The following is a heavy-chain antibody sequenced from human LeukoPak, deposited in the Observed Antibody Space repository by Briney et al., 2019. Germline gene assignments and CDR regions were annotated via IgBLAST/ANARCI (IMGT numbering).Heavy chain of an antibody. D-gene: IGHD6-13*01. CDR1: GYTLTELS. V-gene: IGHV1-24*01. CDR2: FDPEDGET. CDR3: ATPVIAAAGFWFDP. J-gene: IGHJ5*02. Sequence: ASVKVSCKVSGYTLTELSMHWVRQAPGKGLEWMGGFDPEDGETIYAQKFQGRVTMTEDTSTDTAYMELSSLRSEDTAVYYCATPVIAAAGFWFDPWGQGTLVTVSS.